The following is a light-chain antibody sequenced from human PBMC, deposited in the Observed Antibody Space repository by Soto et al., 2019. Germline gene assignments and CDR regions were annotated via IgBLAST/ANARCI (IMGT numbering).Light chain of an antibody. J-gene: IGKJ1*01. CDR3: QQHGSGPWT. V-gene: IGKV3-20*01. Sequence: EIVLTQSPDTLSLSPGERATLSCRASQSVSSNNLAWYQHKPGQPPRLLIYVASRRATGIPDRFSGSGSGSEFTLTITRLEPGDFAVDYCQQHGSGPWTFGQGTKVEIK. CDR1: QSVSSNN. CDR2: VAS.